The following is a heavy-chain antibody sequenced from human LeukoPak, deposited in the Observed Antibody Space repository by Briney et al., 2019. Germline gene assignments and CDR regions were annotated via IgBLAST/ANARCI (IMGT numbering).Heavy chain of an antibody. Sequence: TETLSLTCAVYGGSFSGYYWSWIRQPPGKGLEWIGEINHSGSTNYNPSLKSRVTISVDTSKNQFSLKLSSVTAADTAVYYCASSEEGYSNYGVCWGQGTLVTVSS. D-gene: IGHD4-11*01. J-gene: IGHJ4*02. CDR1: GGSFSGYY. CDR2: INHSGST. CDR3: ASSEEGYSNYGVC. V-gene: IGHV4-34*01.